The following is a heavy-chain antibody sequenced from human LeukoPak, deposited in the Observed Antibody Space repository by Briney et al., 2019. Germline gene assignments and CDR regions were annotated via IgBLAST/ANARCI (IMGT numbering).Heavy chain of an antibody. D-gene: IGHD6-19*01. CDR3: ARDTAVAGSGY. CDR2: INPNGGGT. Sequence: GASVKVCCKASGYTFTGYYMHWVRQAPGQGLEWMGRINPNGGGTSYAQKFQGRVTMTRDTSISTAYMELSRLRSDDTAVYYCARDTAVAGSGYWGQGTLVTVSS. J-gene: IGHJ4*02. CDR1: GYTFTGYY. V-gene: IGHV1-2*06.